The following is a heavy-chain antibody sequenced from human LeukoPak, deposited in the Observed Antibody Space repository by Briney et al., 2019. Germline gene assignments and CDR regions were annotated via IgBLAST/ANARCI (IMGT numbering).Heavy chain of an antibody. CDR3: ARAMDV. Sequence: GGSLRLSCAASGFTFSSYRMHWVRQAPGKGLEWVANIKQDGSEIYYVDSVKGRFTISRDNAKNSVYLQMNSLRAEDTAVYYCARAMDVWGQGTTVTVSS. J-gene: IGHJ6*02. CDR2: IKQDGSEI. V-gene: IGHV3-7*04. CDR1: GFTFSSYR.